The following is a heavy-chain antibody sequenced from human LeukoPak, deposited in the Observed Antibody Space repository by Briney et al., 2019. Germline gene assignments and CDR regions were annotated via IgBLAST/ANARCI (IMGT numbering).Heavy chain of an antibody. CDR3: TRGNVVLMMYARYAYYFDY. D-gene: IGHD2-8*01. V-gene: IGHV3-49*04. J-gene: IGHJ4*02. Sequence: GRSLRLSPTTSRFTFADYAMSWVRLAPGKALEWIGLIRSKAYGGATEYAASVKHRFTISGDDSKSLGYLQMNSLKSEDTAVYYCTRGNVVLMMYARYAYYFDYWGQGTLVTVSS. CDR1: RFTFADYA. CDR2: IRSKAYGGAT.